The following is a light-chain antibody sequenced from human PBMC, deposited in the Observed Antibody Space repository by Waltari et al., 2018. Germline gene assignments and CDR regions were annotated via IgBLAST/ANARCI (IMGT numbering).Light chain of an antibody. CDR2: LAS. V-gene: IGKV2-28*01. CDR3: MQAVQGLS. Sequence: EIVMTQSPLSLPVTPGEPASISCRSSQSLLHTDGYNYLDWYLQKAGQSPQLLIYLASHRASGVPGRFSGSGSGTDFTLKISRVEAEDVGVYYCMQAVQGLSFGGGTKVEI. CDR1: QSLLHTDGYNY. J-gene: IGKJ4*01.